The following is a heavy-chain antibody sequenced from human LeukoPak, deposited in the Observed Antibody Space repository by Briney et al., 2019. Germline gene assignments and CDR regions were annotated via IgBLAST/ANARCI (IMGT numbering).Heavy chain of an antibody. Sequence: GRSLRLSCAASGFTFSSSVMHWVRQAPGKGLEWVAVTSHDEGIKVYGDSAKGRFIISRDNSKNTLYLQMNSLRPEDTAVYYCARAESSGSVRWGQGTLVTVSS. J-gene: IGHJ4*02. CDR1: GFTFSSSV. V-gene: IGHV3-30*03. CDR2: TSHDEGIK. CDR3: ARAESSGSVR. D-gene: IGHD3-10*01.